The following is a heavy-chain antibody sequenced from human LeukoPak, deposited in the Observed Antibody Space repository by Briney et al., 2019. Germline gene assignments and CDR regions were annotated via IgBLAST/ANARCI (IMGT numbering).Heavy chain of an antibody. V-gene: IGHV1-18*01. CDR3: ARKRVSQPIDY. CDR1: GYTFTSYG. CDR2: ISAYNGNT. J-gene: IGHJ4*02. D-gene: IGHD1-1*01. Sequence: ASVKVSCKASGYTFTSYGISWVRQAPGQGLEWMGWISAYNGNTNYAQKLQGRVTMTRDMSTSTVYMELSSLRSEDTAVYYCARKRVSQPIDYWGQGTLVTVSS.